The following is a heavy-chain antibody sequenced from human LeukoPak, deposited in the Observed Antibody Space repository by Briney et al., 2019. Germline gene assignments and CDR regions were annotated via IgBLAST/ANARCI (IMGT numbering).Heavy chain of an antibody. CDR2: IYPGDSDT. CDR1: GYSFTSYW. J-gene: IGHJ4*02. CDR3: ARSRDWNNDL. V-gene: IGHV5-51*01. D-gene: IGHD1/OR15-1a*01. Sequence: GGSLRLSCKGSGYSFTSYWIGWVRQMPGKGLEWMGIIYPGDSDTRYSPSFQGQVTISADKSINTAYLQWNSLKASDTAIYYCARSRDWNNDLWGQGTLLTVSS.